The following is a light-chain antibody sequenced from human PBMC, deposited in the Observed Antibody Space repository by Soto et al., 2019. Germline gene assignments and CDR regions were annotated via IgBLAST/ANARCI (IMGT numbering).Light chain of an antibody. V-gene: IGKV1-33*01. CDR1: QDIANY. CDR2: DGS. Sequence: DIQMTQSPSSLSASVGDRVTITCQASQDIANYLNWYQHKPGKAPNLLIYDGSHLETGVPSRVSGSGYGKEFTLTISSLQPEDIGTYYCQQYDNLPITFGQGTRLEIK. J-gene: IGKJ5*01. CDR3: QQYDNLPIT.